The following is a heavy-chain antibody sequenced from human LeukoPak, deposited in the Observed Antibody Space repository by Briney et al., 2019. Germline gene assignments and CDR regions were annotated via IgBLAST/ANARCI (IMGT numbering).Heavy chain of an antibody. V-gene: IGHV4-59*01. CDR2: IYYSGST. Sequence: SYIRQPPGKGLEXXGYIYYSGSTNYNPSLKSRVTISLDTSKNQFSLKLSSVTAADTAVYYCAREAEGYYDRQFDSWGQGTLVTVSS. J-gene: IGHJ4*02. CDR3: AREAEGYYDRQFDS. D-gene: IGHD3-22*01.